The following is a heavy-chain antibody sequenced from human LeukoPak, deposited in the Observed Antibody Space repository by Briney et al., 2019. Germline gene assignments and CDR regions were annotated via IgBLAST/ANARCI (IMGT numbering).Heavy chain of an antibody. Sequence: GGSLRLSCAASGFSFHKYGMHWVRQAPGKGLEWVSGISWNSGTKAYAGSLKGRFTISRDNAKNSLYLQMNSLRAEDMALYYCAKGSIAARTSAFDIWGQGTMVTVSS. CDR2: ISWNSGTK. CDR3: AKGSIAARTSAFDI. D-gene: IGHD6-6*01. J-gene: IGHJ3*02. V-gene: IGHV3-9*03. CDR1: GFSFHKYG.